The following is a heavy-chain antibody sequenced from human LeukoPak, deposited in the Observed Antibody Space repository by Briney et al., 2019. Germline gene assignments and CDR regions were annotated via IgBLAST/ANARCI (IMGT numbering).Heavy chain of an antibody. CDR3: ARINPIVVVPAADPG. V-gene: IGHV1-2*02. CDR1: GYTFTGYY. Sequence: ASVKVSCKASGYTFTGYYMHWVRQAPGQGPEWMGWINPNSGGTNYAQKFQGRVTMTRDTSISTAYMELSRLRSDDTAVYYCARINPIVVVPAADPGWGQGTLVTVSS. D-gene: IGHD2-2*01. J-gene: IGHJ4*02. CDR2: INPNSGGT.